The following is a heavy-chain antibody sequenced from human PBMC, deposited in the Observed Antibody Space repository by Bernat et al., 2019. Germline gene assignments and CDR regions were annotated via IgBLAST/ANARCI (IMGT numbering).Heavy chain of an antibody. CDR3: AREYGDPNYYYYGMDV. Sequence: QVQLVQSGAEVKKPGASVKVSCKASGYTFTGYYMHWVRQAPGQGLEWMGWINPNSGGTNYAQKFEDWVTMTRDTSISTAYMELSRLRSDDTAVYYCAREYGDPNYYYYGMDVWGQGTTVTVSS. D-gene: IGHD4-17*01. CDR1: GYTFTGYY. V-gene: IGHV1-2*04. CDR2: INPNSGGT. J-gene: IGHJ6*02.